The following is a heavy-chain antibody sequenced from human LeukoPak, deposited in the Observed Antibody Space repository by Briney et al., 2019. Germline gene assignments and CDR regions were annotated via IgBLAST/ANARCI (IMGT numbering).Heavy chain of an antibody. CDR2: INPNSGGT. CDR3: ARDIPGAPKYYYYGMDV. Sequence: ASVKVSCKASGYTFIDYYLHWVRQAPGQGLEWMGWINPNSGGTNYAQKFQGRVTMTRDTSISTAYMELSRLRSDDTAVYYCARDIPGAPKYYYYGMDVWGQGTTVTVSS. D-gene: IGHD1-14*01. V-gene: IGHV1-2*02. J-gene: IGHJ6*02. CDR1: GYTFIDYY.